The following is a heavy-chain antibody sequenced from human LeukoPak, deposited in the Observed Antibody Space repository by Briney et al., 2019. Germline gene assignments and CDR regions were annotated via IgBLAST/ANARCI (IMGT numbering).Heavy chain of an antibody. D-gene: IGHD1-26*01. CDR3: AREATTDAFDF. CDR1: GYSISSGYY. CDR2: IYYSGST. J-gene: IGHJ3*01. V-gene: IGHV4-38-2*02. Sequence: PSETLSLTCTVSGYSISSGYYWGWIRQPPGKGLEWIGSIYYSGSTYYNPSLESRVTISVDTSQNQFSLNLSSVTAADTAVYYCAREATTDAFDFWGRGTMLTVSS.